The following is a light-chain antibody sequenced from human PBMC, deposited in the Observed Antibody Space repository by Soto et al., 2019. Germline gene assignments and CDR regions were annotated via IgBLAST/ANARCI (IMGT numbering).Light chain of an antibody. CDR1: SWHSSYI. CDR2: LEGSGRY. CDR3: ETWDSDTRV. V-gene: IGLV4-60*03. Sequence: QSVLTQSSSASASLGSSVKLTCTLSSWHSSYIIAWHQQQPGKAPRCLMRLEGSGRYSKGSGFPDRFSGSSSGADRYLTISNLQSEDEADYYCETWDSDTRVFGGGTQLTVL. J-gene: IGLJ2*01.